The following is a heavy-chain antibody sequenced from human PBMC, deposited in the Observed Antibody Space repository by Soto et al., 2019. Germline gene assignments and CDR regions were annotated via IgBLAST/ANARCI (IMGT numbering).Heavy chain of an antibody. CDR3: ARGRYGDY. CDR1: GYTFTSYG. CDR2: ISAQNGNT. J-gene: IGHJ4*02. D-gene: IGHD1-1*01. V-gene: IGHV1-18*01. Sequence: QVHLVQSGAEVKKPGASVKVSCKASGYTFTSYGITWVRQAPGQGLEWMGWISAQNGNTDYAQKLQGRVIVTRDTSTSTAYMELRSLISADTAVYYCARGRYGDYWGQGALVTVSS.